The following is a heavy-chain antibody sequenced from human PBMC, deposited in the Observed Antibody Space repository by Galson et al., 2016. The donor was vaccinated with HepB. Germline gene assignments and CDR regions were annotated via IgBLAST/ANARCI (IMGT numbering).Heavy chain of an antibody. CDR3: AKGEYYYGSGVFFYFDH. V-gene: IGHV3-23*01. CDR2: IGGSDGTT. D-gene: IGHD3-10*01. J-gene: IGHJ4*02. CDR1: GFTFSNYA. Sequence: SLRLSCAASGFTFSNYAISWVRQAPGKGLEWVSGIGGSDGTTYYADSVKGRFTISRDNSKNTLYLQMNSLRAEDTAVYYCAKGEYYYGSGVFFYFDHWGQGTLVTVSS.